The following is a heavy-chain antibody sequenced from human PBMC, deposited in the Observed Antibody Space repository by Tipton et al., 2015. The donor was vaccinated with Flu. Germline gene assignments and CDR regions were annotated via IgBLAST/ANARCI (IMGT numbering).Heavy chain of an antibody. CDR3: ARTHDYGDPGGQH. V-gene: IGHV4-59*08. Sequence: TLSLTCTVTGGTMRSSYWSWIRQPPGTGLQWLGYVYYSGTTKYHPSLESRAAISLDTSNNRFSLNLTSVTAADTAVYYCARTHDYGDPGGQHWGQGTLVTVSS. J-gene: IGHJ1*01. D-gene: IGHD4-17*01. CDR2: VYYSGTT. CDR1: GGTMRSSY.